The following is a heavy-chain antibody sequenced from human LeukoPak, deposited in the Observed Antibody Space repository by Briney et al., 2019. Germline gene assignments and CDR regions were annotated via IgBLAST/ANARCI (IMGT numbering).Heavy chain of an antibody. J-gene: IGHJ4*02. V-gene: IGHV4-59*12. CDR2: IYYSGST. Sequence: SETLSLTCTVSGGSISSYYWSWIRQPPGKGLEWIGYIYYSGSTNYNPSLKSRITMSLDTSKNQFSLKLSSVTTADTAVYYCARVGYSYGIDYWGQGTLVTVSS. D-gene: IGHD5-18*01. CDR3: ARVGYSYGIDY. CDR1: GGSISSYY.